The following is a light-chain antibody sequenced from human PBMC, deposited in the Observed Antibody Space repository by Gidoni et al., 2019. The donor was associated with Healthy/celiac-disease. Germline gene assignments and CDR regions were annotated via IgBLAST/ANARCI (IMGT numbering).Light chain of an antibody. CDR2: DDS. V-gene: IGLV3-21*02. CDR1: NIGSKS. Sequence: SYVLTQPPPVSGAPGQTARITWGGNNIGSKSVHWYQQKPGQAPVLVVYDDSDRPSGIPERFSGSNSGNTATLTISRVEAGDEADYYCQVWDSSSDHPGVFGGGTKLTVL. J-gene: IGLJ3*02. CDR3: QVWDSSSDHPGV.